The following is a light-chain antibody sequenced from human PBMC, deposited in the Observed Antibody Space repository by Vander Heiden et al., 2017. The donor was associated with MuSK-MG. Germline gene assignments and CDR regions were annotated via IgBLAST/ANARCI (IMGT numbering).Light chain of an antibody. CDR2: WAS. CDR3: QQYDSTPLFT. V-gene: IGKV4-1*01. Sequence: DIVMTQSPDSLAVSLGERATINCKSSQSVLYSSNNKNYLAWYQQKPGQPPKLLIYWASTRESGVPDRFSGSGYGTDFTLTISSRQAEDVAVYYCQQYDSTPLFTFGHGTKVDIK. J-gene: IGKJ3*01. CDR1: QSVLYSSNNKNY.